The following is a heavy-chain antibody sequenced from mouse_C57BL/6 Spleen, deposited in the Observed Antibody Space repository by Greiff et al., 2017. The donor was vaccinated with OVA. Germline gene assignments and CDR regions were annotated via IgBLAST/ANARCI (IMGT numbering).Heavy chain of an antibody. CDR1: GYTFTDYY. CDR3: ARGGYYSNYGAMDY. V-gene: IGHV1-76*01. Sequence: QVQLKQSGAELVRPGASVKLSCKASGYTFTDYYINWVKQRPGQGLEWIARIYPGSGNTYYNEKFKGKATLTAEKSSSTAYMQLSSLTSEDSAVYFCARGGYYSNYGAMDYWGQGTSVTVSS. J-gene: IGHJ4*01. D-gene: IGHD2-5*01. CDR2: IYPGSGNT.